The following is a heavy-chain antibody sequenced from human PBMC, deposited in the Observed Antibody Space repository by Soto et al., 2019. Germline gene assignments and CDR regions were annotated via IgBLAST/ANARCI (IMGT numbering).Heavy chain of an antibody. Sequence: QLQLQESGPGLVKPSETLSLTCTVSGGSISSSSYYWGWIRQPPGKGLEWIGSIYYSGSTYYNPSLKSRVTISVDTSKNQFSLKLSSVTAADTAVYYCSRITMIVVVPGVSGFDPWGQGTLVTVSS. CDR3: SRITMIVVVPGVSGFDP. CDR2: IYYSGST. CDR1: GGSISSSSYY. V-gene: IGHV4-39*01. J-gene: IGHJ5*02. D-gene: IGHD3-22*01.